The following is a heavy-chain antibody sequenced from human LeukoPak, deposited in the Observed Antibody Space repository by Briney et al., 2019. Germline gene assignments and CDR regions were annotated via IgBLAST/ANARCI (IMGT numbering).Heavy chain of an antibody. CDR3: ARESELFPITVAAKREYFQH. J-gene: IGHJ1*01. CDR2: IIPIFGTA. CDR1: GGTFSSYA. V-gene: IGHV1-69*05. D-gene: IGHD6-19*01. Sequence: SVKVSCKASGGTFSSYAISWVRQAPGQGLEWMGGIIPIFGTANYAQKFQGRVTITTDKSTSTAYMELSSLRSEDTAVYYCARESELFPITVAAKREYFQHWGQGTLVTVSS.